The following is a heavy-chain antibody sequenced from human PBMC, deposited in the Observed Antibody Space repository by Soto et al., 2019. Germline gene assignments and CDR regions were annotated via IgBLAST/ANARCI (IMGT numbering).Heavy chain of an antibody. CDR2: INAGNGNT. CDR1: GYTFTSYS. D-gene: IGHD6-19*01. V-gene: IGHV1-3*01. J-gene: IGHJ4*02. CDR3: ARGNTRKLQWLERAFDY. Sequence: GASVKVSCKASGYTFTSYSMHWVRHAPGQRLEWMGWINAGNGNTKYSQKFQGRVTITRDTSASTAYMELSSLRSEDTAVYYCARGNTRKLQWLERAFDYWGQGTLVTVSS.